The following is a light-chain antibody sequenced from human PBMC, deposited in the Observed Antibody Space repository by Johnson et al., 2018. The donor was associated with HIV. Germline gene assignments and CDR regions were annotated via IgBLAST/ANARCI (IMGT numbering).Light chain of an antibody. CDR3: ATWDSSLTTEGV. CDR2: DNN. J-gene: IGLJ1*01. V-gene: IGLV1-51*01. Sequence: QSVLTQPPSVSAAPGQKVTISCSGSSSNIGNNYVSWYQQLPGTAPKLLIYDNNKRPSGIPDRFSGSKSGTSATLGITGIQTGDEADYYCATWDSSLTTEGVFGSGTKVTVL. CDR1: SSNIGNNY.